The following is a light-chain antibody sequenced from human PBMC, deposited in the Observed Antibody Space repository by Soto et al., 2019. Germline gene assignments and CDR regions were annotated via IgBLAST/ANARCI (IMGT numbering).Light chain of an antibody. J-gene: IGKJ4*01. CDR1: QSISYW. CDR2: DAS. V-gene: IGKV1-5*01. Sequence: DIQITQTPSTLSSSVGERFTITCLASQSISYWLAWYQQKPGKAPNLLIYDASSLENGVPSRFSGSGSGTEFTLTISSLQPDDFATYYCQEYYSSSRVAFGGGTKV. CDR3: QEYYSSSRVA.